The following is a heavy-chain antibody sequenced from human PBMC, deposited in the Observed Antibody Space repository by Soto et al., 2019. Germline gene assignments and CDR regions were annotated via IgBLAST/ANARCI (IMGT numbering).Heavy chain of an antibody. D-gene: IGHD2-15*01. CDR1: GYSFTSYW. CDR2: IYPGDSDT. Sequence: PGESLKIPCKGSGYSFTSYWIGWVRQMPGKGLEWMGIIYPGDSDTRYSPPFQGQVTISADKSISTAYLQWSSLKASDTAMYYCARSISMVAATPGYYYYYGMDVWGQGTTVTVSS. V-gene: IGHV5-51*01. CDR3: ARSISMVAATPGYYYYYGMDV. J-gene: IGHJ6*02.